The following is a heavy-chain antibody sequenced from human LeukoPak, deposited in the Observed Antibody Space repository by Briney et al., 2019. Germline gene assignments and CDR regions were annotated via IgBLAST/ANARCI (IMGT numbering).Heavy chain of an antibody. CDR3: ARAPRGYYYDSSGYYFDY. Sequence: GGSLRLSCAASGFTFSSYSMNWVRQAPGKGLEWVSSISSSSSYIYYADSVKGRFTISRDNAKNSLYLQMNSLRAEDTAVYYCARAPRGYYYDSSGYYFDYWGQGTLVTVSS. CDR1: GFTFSSYS. D-gene: IGHD3-22*01. CDR2: ISSSSSYI. J-gene: IGHJ4*02. V-gene: IGHV3-21*01.